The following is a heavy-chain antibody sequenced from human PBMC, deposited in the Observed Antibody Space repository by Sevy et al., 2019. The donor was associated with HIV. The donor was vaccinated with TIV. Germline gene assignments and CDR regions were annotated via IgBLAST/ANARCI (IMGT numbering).Heavy chain of an antibody. Sequence: GGSLRLSCTVSGFTFGDYAMSWFRQAPGKGLEWVAFIRRNSYEPYGGTTEYPASVKGRFTISRDDSKSIAYLQMNSLKTEDTAVYYCTRALATVVTPEYYFDYWGQGTLVTVSS. V-gene: IGHV3-49*03. J-gene: IGHJ4*02. CDR3: TRALATVVTPEYYFDY. D-gene: IGHD4-17*01. CDR2: IRRNSYEPYGGTT. CDR1: GFTFGDYA.